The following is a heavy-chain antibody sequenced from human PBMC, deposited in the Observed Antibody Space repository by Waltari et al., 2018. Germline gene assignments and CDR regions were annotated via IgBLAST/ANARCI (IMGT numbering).Heavy chain of an antibody. J-gene: IGHJ1*01. CDR1: GFTFSSYS. Sequence: EVQLVESGGGLVKPGGSLRLSCAASGFTFSSYSMTWVRQAPGKGLEWVSSISSSSSDIYDAASVKGRFTISRYNAKTSRYPQMHSLRAEDTAVYYCAREYSSSRGYFQHWGQGTLVTVSS. V-gene: IGHV3-21*01. D-gene: IGHD6-6*01. CDR3: AREYSSSRGYFQH. CDR2: ISSSSSDI.